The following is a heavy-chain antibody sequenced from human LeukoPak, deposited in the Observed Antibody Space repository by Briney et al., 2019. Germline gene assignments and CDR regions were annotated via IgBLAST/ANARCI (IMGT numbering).Heavy chain of an antibody. CDR1: GDSINNYY. J-gene: IGHJ6*04. CDR3: ARQSRPLAAAGPDYNYGLDV. D-gene: IGHD6-13*01. Sequence: SETLSLTCSVSGDSINNYYWNWIRQTPGKGLEWIGFMHSSGGSTNYNPSLRSRVTISVDTSKSQISLNLNSVTAADTAVYYCARQSRPLAAAGPDYNYGLDVWGKGTTVTVSS. V-gene: IGHV4-59*01. CDR2: MHSSGGST.